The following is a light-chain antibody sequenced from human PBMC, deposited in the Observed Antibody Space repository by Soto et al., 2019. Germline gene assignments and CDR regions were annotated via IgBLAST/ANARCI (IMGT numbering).Light chain of an antibody. J-gene: IGLJ2*01. Sequence: QSVLTQPASVSGSPGQSITISCTGTNSDIGYYNYVSWYQQHPGKAPKLMIYAVSTRPSGVSHRFSGSKSGNTASLTISGLQAEDEADYYCSSYTSSSTLVFGGGTQLTVL. CDR3: SSYTSSSTLV. CDR1: NSDIGYYNY. CDR2: AVS. V-gene: IGLV2-14*01.